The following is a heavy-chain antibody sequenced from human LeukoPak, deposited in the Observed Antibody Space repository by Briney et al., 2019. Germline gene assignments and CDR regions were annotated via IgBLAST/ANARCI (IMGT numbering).Heavy chain of an antibody. CDR3: AREVRSSGYSLDY. D-gene: IGHD3-22*01. CDR2: IYYSGST. V-gene: IGHV4-59*12. Sequence: SETLSLTCTVSGGSISSYYWSWIRQPPGKGLEWIGYIYYSGSTNYNPSLKSRVTISVDTSKNQSSLKLRSVTAADTAVYYCAREVRSSGYSLDYWGQGTLVTVSS. J-gene: IGHJ4*02. CDR1: GGSISSYY.